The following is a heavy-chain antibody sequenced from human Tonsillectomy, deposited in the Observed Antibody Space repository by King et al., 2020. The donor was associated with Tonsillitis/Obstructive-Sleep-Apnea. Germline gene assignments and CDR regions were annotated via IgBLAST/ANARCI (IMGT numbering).Heavy chain of an antibody. D-gene: IGHD3-3*01. J-gene: IGHJ5*02. CDR1: GGSISNYY. V-gene: IGHV4-59*08. CDR3: AGQPTYYDFWSGYNWFDP. Sequence: VQLQESGPGLVKPSETLSLTCTVSGGSISNYYWSWIRQPPGKGLEWIGYIYYSGSTNYNPSLKSRVTISVDTSKNQFSLKLSSVTAADTAVYYCAGQPTYYDFWSGYNWFDPWGQGTLVTVSS. CDR2: IYYSGST.